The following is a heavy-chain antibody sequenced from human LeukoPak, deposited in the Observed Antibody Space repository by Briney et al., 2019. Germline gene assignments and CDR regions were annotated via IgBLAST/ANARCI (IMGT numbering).Heavy chain of an antibody. Sequence: AGGSLRLSCAASGFTFSSYSMNWVRQAPGKGLEWVSYISSSSSTIYYADSVKGRFTISRDNAKNSLYLQMNSLRAEDTAVYYCARVGNGADDAFDIWGQGTMVTVSS. D-gene: IGHD1-1*01. CDR3: ARVGNGADDAFDI. CDR1: GFTFSSYS. V-gene: IGHV3-48*04. J-gene: IGHJ3*02. CDR2: ISSSSSTI.